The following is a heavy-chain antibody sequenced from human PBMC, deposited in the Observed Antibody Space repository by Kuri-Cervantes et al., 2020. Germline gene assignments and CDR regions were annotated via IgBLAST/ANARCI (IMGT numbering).Heavy chain of an antibody. CDR2: ISYDGSNK. Sequence: GGSLRLSCAASGFTFSSYAMHWVRQAPGKGLEWVAVISYDGSNKYYADSVKGRFTISRDNSKNTLYLQMNSLRTEDTAVYYCVKDRGSGFFDYWGQGSLVTVSS. J-gene: IGHJ4*02. D-gene: IGHD3-10*01. CDR3: VKDRGSGFFDY. V-gene: IGHV3-30-3*01. CDR1: GFTFSSYA.